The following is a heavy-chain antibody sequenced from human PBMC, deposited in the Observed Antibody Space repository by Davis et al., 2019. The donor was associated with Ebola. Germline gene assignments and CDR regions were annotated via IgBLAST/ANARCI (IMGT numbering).Heavy chain of an antibody. CDR1: GFTFSSYA. CDR3: ARDPSGGSGWSMGYYGMDV. CDR2: LWFDGSHK. V-gene: IGHV3-33*08. J-gene: IGHJ6*04. Sequence: GESLKISCAASGFTFSSYAMSWVRQAPGKGLEWVAGLWFDGSHKHYVDSVRGRFTISRDNSKNILSLHMTSLRAEDTAVYYCARDPSGGSGWSMGYYGMDVWGKGTTVTVSS. D-gene: IGHD6-19*01.